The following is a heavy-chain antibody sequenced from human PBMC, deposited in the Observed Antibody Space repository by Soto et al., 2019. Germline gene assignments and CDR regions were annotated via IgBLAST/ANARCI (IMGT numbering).Heavy chain of an antibody. J-gene: IGHJ4*02. CDR2: ISAYNGNT. V-gene: IGHV1-18*01. CDR1: GYTFTSYG. Sequence: QVPLVQSGAEVKKPGASQKVSCKASGYTFTSYGLAWVRQAPGQGLEWMGWISAYNGNTNYAQKLQGRVTMTTDTSTSTAYMELRRLKSDDTAVYYCARDLGPPLGDYGGGYRYWGQGTLVTVSS. D-gene: IGHD4-17*01. CDR3: ARDLGPPLGDYGGGYRY.